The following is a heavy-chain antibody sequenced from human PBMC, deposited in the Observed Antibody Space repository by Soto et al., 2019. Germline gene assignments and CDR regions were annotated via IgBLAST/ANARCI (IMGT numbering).Heavy chain of an antibody. Sequence: QVQLVQSGAEVKKPGASVKVSCKASGYTFTTYGISWVRQAPGQGLEWMGWISAYNGNTKYAQKLQGRVTMTTDTYTSTAYMELRSLTSDDTSVYYGARDSPPVDYWGQGTLVTVSS. CDR3: ARDSPPVDY. V-gene: IGHV1-18*01. J-gene: IGHJ4*02. CDR1: GYTFTTYG. CDR2: ISAYNGNT.